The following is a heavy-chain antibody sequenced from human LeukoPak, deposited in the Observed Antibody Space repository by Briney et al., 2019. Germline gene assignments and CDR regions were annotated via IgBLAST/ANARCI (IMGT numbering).Heavy chain of an antibody. D-gene: IGHD2-2*01. Sequence: GESLKISCKGSGYSFTSYWIDWVRQMPGKCLEWMGIIYPGDSDTRYSPSFQGQVTISADKSISTAYLQWSSLKASDTAMYYCARICRSNPPQHAFDIWGQGTMVTVSS. CDR2: IYPGDSDT. J-gene: IGHJ3*02. CDR1: GYSFTSYW. CDR3: ARICRSNPPQHAFDI. V-gene: IGHV5-51*01.